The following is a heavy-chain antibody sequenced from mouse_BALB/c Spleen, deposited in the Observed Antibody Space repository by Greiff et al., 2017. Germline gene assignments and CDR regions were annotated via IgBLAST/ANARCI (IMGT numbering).Heavy chain of an antibody. CDR1: GYTFTDYA. J-gene: IGHJ3*01. V-gene: IGHV1S137*01. CDR2: ISTYYGDA. D-gene: IGHD2-1*01. Sequence: VQLQQSGAELVRPGVSVKISCKGSGYTFTDYAMHWVKQSHAKSLEWIGVISTYYGDASYNQKFKGKATMTVDKSSSTAYMELARLTSEDSAIYYCARSLGNYFAYWGQGTLVTVSA. CDR3: ARSLGNYFAY.